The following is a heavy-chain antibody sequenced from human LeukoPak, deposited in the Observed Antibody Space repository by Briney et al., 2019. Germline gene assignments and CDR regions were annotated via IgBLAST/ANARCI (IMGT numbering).Heavy chain of an antibody. CDR2: IYYSGST. V-gene: IGHV4-39*07. J-gene: IGHJ4*02. Sequence: PSETLSLTCTVSGGPISSSSYYWGWIRQPPGKGLEWIGSIYYSGSTYYNPSLKSRVTISVDTSRNQFSLKLSSVTAADTAVYYCARVPNINWGQGTLVTVSS. CDR1: GGPISSSSYY. CDR3: ARVPNIN.